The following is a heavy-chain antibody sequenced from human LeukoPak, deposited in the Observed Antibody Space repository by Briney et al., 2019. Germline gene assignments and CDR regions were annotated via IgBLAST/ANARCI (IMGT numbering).Heavy chain of an antibody. V-gene: IGHV4-59*01. CDR2: IYYSGST. D-gene: IGHD6-19*01. CDR1: GGSISSYY. Sequence: SETLSLTCTVSGGSISSYYWSWIRQPPGKGLEWIGYIYYSGSTNYNPSLKSRVTISVDTSKNQFSLKLSSETAADTAVYYCARDPGYSSGWYDAFDIWGQGTMVTVSS. CDR3: ARDPGYSSGWYDAFDI. J-gene: IGHJ3*02.